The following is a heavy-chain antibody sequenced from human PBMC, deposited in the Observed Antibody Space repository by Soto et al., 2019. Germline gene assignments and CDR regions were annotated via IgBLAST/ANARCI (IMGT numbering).Heavy chain of an antibody. CDR2: ISYHGRDE. CDR3: VKDHLMNTVTTGGY. D-gene: IGHD4-17*01. Sequence: QVQLVESGGGVVQPGRSLRLSCAASGFSLSNYGMHWVRLAPGKGLEWVAVISYHGRDEYYADSVKGRFTISRDTSKNTLYLQMNTLRPEDTAVYYCVKDHLMNTVTTGGYWGQGTLVTVSS. J-gene: IGHJ4*02. V-gene: IGHV3-30*18. CDR1: GFSLSNYG.